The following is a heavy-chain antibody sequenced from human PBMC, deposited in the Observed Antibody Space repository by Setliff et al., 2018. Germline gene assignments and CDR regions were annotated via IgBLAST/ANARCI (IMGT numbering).Heavy chain of an antibody. D-gene: IGHD3-10*01. CDR3: ARERGFAGYYGSWTHQSFDL. CDR2: ISSIGNT. J-gene: IGHJ5*02. Sequence: ETLSLTCTVSGGSISDSSWSWIRQPPGKGLEWIGCISSIGNTYYNPSLGSRLTISADTSNNQFSLNLISVTAADTAVYYCARERGFAGYYGSWTHQSFDLWGQGSLVTVSS. CDR1: GGSISDSS. V-gene: IGHV4-4*08.